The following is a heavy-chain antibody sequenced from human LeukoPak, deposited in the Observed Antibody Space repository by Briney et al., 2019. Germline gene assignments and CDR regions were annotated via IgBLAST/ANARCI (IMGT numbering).Heavy chain of an antibody. CDR2: MNPNSGNT. D-gene: IGHD3-10*01. V-gene: IGHV1-8*03. CDR3: AKQTFGGWFDP. CDR1: GYTFTSYD. Sequence: GASVKVSCKASGYTFTSYDINWVRQATGQGLEWMGWMNPNSGNTGDAQKFQGRVTITRNTSISTAYMELSSLRSEDTAVYYCAKQTFGGWFDPWGPGTLVTVSS. J-gene: IGHJ5*02.